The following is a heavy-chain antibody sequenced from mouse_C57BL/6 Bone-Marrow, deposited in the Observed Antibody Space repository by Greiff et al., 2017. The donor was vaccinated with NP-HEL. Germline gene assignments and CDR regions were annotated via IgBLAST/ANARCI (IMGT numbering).Heavy chain of an antibody. V-gene: IGHV1-81*01. J-gene: IGHJ2*01. CDR3: ATYYYGSRGYFDY. D-gene: IGHD1-1*01. CDR2: IYPRSGNT. Sequence: QVQLQQPGAELARPGASVKLSCKASGYTFTSYGISWVKQRTGQGLEWIGEIYPRSGNTYYNEKFKGKATLTADKSSSTAYMELRSLTSEDSAVYFCATYYYGSRGYFDYWGQGTTLTVSS. CDR1: GYTFTSYG.